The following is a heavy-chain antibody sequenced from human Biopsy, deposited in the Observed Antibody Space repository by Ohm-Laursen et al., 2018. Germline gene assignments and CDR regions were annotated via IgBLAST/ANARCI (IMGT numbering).Heavy chain of an antibody. J-gene: IGHJ6*02. D-gene: IGHD6-13*01. Sequence: PQTLTLTCSFSGFSLSARGMRASWIRQAPGKALEWLARVDWDGYKVYRAPLQTKLFISKDTSIDQVVLTVNNVDPADTATYYCARTPILIVAAGLVYRHRRHLQGMDVWGQGITVTVS. CDR2: VDWDGYK. V-gene: IGHV2-70*04. CDR1: GFSLSARGMR. CDR3: ARTPILIVAAGLVYRHRRHLQGMDV.